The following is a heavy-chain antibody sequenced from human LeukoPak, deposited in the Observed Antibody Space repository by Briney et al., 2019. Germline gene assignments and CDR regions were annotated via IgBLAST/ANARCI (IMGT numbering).Heavy chain of an antibody. J-gene: IGHJ4*02. CDR3: ARRRLGEFFDY. D-gene: IGHD3-16*01. Sequence: SETLSLTCTVSGFSIIRGYYWGWIRQPPGKGLEWIGSIHHSGNTYYNLSLKSRVTISVDTSKNQFSLKVTSVTAADTAMYYCARRRLGEFFDYWGQGTLVTVSS. V-gene: IGHV4-38-2*02. CDR2: IHHSGNT. CDR1: GFSIIRGYY.